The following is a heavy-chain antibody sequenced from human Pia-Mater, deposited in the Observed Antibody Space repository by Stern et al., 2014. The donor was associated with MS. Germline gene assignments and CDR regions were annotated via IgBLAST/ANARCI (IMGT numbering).Heavy chain of an antibody. Sequence: EVQLVESGGGLVQPGGSLRLSCAASGFTFSSYWMSWVRQAPGKGLEWVANIKQEGSEKFYVDSVKGRFTISRDNAKNSLYLQMNSLRVEDTAVYYFARDSSSSPEPYFDYWGQGTLVTVSS. J-gene: IGHJ4*02. CDR3: ARDSSSSPEPYFDY. CDR2: IKQEGSEK. CDR1: GFTFSSYW. D-gene: IGHD6-6*01. V-gene: IGHV3-7*01.